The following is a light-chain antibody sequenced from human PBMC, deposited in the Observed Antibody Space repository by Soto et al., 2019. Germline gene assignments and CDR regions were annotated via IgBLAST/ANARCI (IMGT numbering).Light chain of an antibody. Sequence: DVVMTQSPLSLPVTLGQPASISCRSSQSLVYTDGSTHLSWFQQRPGQSPRRLIYKASDRAAGVPDRFSGSGSGTDFTMKISRVEAEDVGIYYCMQATLSPYTFGQGTKLEIK. V-gene: IGKV2-30*01. CDR1: QSLVYTDGSTH. CDR3: MQATLSPYT. J-gene: IGKJ2*01. CDR2: KAS.